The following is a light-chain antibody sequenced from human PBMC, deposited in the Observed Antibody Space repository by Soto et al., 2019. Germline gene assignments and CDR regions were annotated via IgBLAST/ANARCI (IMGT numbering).Light chain of an antibody. CDR3: QQYWT. CDR1: DSVASRY. J-gene: IGKJ1*01. V-gene: IGKV3-20*01. CDR2: GAS. Sequence: IVLPQSPGTLSLSPGESASLSCRASDSVASRYLAWYQQKPGQPPRLLIYGASNRATGVPDRFSGYGSGTGLSLVISGLEPEDFAVYYCQQYWTFGQGTKVEIK.